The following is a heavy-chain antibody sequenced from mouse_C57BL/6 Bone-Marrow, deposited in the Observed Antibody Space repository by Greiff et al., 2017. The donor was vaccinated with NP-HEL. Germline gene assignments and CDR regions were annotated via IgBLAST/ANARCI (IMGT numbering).Heavy chain of an antibody. V-gene: IGHV1-55*01. J-gene: IGHJ1*03. CDR1: GYTFTSYW. CDR2: IYPGSGST. Sequence: QVQLQQPGAELVKPGASVKMSCKASGYTFTSYWITWVKQRPGQGLEWIGDIYPGSGSTNYNEKFKSKATLTVDPYSSQAYMQLIILTFEDSAVYYRALISTVNFDVWGTGTTVTVSS. D-gene: IGHD1-1*01. CDR3: ALISTVNFDV.